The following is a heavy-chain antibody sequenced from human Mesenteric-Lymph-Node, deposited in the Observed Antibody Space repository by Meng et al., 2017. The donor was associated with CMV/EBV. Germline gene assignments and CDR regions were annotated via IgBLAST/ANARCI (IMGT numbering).Heavy chain of an antibody. Sequence: GGSLRLSCTASGLTFSNAWMTWVRQAPGKGLECVGRIKDKIDGGTTDYAASVKGRFSISRDDSKNILYLQMNSLKSEDTAVYFCAAFARGYWGQGTLVTVSS. CDR3: AAFARGY. CDR1: GLTFSNAW. CDR2: IKDKIDGGTT. V-gene: IGHV3-15*01. D-gene: IGHD3-10*01. J-gene: IGHJ4*02.